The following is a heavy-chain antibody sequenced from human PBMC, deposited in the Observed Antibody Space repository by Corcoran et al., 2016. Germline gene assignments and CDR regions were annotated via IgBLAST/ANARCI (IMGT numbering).Heavy chain of an antibody. J-gene: IGHJ4*02. V-gene: IGHV3-33*01. CDR1: GFTFSSYG. D-gene: IGHD6-13*01. CDR2: IWYDGSNK. Sequence: QVQLVESGGGVVQPGRSLRLSCAASGFTFSSYGMHWVRQAPGKGLEWVAVIWYDGSNKYYADSVKGRFTISRDNSKNTLYLQMNSLRAEDTAVYYCARPIRGTHSSSWYEYFDYWGQGTLVTVSS. CDR3: ARPIRGTHSSSWYEYFDY.